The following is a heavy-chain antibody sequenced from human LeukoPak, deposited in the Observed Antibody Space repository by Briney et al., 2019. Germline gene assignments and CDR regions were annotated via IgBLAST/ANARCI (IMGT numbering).Heavy chain of an antibody. Sequence: ASVKVSCKTSGYTFSSCGISWLRPAPAQGLEWMGWINPAKDNTNYAQKLQGRVTMTTDTSTSTAYMELRSLRSDDTAVYYCARVKAENGYDNTYRAYDYWGQGSLVTVSS. D-gene: IGHD5-12*01. CDR1: GYTFSSCG. CDR3: ARVKAENGYDNTYRAYDY. J-gene: IGHJ4*02. V-gene: IGHV1-18*01. CDR2: INPAKDNT.